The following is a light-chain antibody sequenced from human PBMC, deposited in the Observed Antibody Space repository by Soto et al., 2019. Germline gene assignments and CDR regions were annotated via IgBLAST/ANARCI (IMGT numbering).Light chain of an antibody. CDR3: SSYTTSSTLL. CDR1: SSDVGGYNY. CDR2: EVS. Sequence: QSALTQPASVSGSPGQSITVSCTGSSSDVGGYNYVSWYQQHPGKAPKVMIYEVSNRPSGVSNRFSGSKSGNMASLTISGLQAEDEADYYFSSYTTSSTLLFGGGTKVTVL. J-gene: IGLJ3*02. V-gene: IGLV2-14*01.